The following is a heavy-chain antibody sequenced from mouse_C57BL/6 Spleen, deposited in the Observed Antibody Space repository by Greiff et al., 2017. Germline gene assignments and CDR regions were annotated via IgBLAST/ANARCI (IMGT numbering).Heavy chain of an antibody. CDR2: IYPSDSET. CDR3: ARRRGDYNLSFDV. V-gene: IGHV1-61*01. D-gene: IGHD1-3*01. J-gene: IGHJ1*03. CDR1: GYTFTSYW. Sequence: VQLQQPGAELVRPGSSVKLSCKASGYTFTSYWMDWVKQRPGQGLEWIGNIYPSDSETNYNQKFKDKATLTVDKSSSTAYMQLSSLTSEDSAVYYCARRRGDYNLSFDVWGTGTTATVSS.